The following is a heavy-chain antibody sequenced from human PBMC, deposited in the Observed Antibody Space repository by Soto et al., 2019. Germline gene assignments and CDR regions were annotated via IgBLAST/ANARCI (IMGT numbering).Heavy chain of an antibody. CDR3: AREVRGMVRGIITNYYYYMDV. CDR2: IYYSGNT. D-gene: IGHD3-10*01. J-gene: IGHJ6*03. CDR1: GGSISSGDYY. V-gene: IGHV4-31*03. Sequence: QVQLQESGPGLVKPSQTLSLTCTVSGGSISSGDYYWSWIRQHPGKGLEWIGYIYYSGNTYYNPSLTSRVIISVDTSKNQFSLKLSSVTAADTAVYYCAREVRGMVRGIITNYYYYMDVWGKGTTVTVSS.